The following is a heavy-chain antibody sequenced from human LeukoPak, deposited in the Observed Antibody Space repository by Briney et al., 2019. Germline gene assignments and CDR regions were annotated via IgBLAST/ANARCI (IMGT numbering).Heavy chain of an antibody. Sequence: GGSLRLSCAASGFTFSSYAMSGVGQARGKGREGVSAISGSGGSTYYADSVKGRFTISRDNSNNPLYLQMNSLRAEDTAVYYCAKGPLAFDIWGQGTMVTVSS. CDR3: AKGPLAFDI. J-gene: IGHJ3*02. CDR1: GFTFSSYA. CDR2: ISGSGGST. V-gene: IGHV3-23*01.